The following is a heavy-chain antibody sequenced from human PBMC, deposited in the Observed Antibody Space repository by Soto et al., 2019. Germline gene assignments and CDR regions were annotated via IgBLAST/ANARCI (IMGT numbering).Heavy chain of an antibody. CDR2: MNPNSGNT. CDR3: ARGGGIAVAGHPDYFDY. J-gene: IGHJ4*02. D-gene: IGHD6-19*01. Sequence: GASVKVSCKASGYTFTSYDINWVRQATGQGLEWMGWMNPNSGNTGYAQKFQGRVTMTRNTSISTAYMELSSLRSEDTAVYYCARGGGIAVAGHPDYFDYWGQGTLVTVAS. V-gene: IGHV1-8*01. CDR1: GYTFTSYD.